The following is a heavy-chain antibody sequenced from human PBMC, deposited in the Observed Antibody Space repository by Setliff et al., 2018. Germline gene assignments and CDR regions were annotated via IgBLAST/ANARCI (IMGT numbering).Heavy chain of an antibody. J-gene: IGHJ6*04. V-gene: IGHV4-34*01. Sequence: SETLSLTCAVYGGSFSSYYWNWIRQPPGKGLEWIGEFHHSGSTKYNPSLKSRVTISVDTSKNQFSLRLSSVTAADTAVYYCARLRKAVDGINFPRYMDVWGKGTTGTVS. CDR3: ARLRKAVDGINFPRYMDV. CDR2: FHHSGST. CDR1: GGSFSSYY. D-gene: IGHD6-19*01.